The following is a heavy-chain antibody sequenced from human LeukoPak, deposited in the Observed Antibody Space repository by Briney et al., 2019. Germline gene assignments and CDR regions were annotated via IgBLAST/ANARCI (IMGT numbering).Heavy chain of an antibody. D-gene: IGHD2-2*01. V-gene: IGHV3-7*01. CDR1: GFTFSSYW. J-gene: IGHJ4*02. Sequence: PGGSLRLSCAASGFTFSSYWMSWVRQAPGKGLGWVANLNQDGSEKYYVDSVKGRFTISRDNAKNSLYLQMNSLRVEDTAIYYCARGTSAAPGFDYWGQGTLVTVSS. CDR3: ARGTSAAPGFDY. CDR2: LNQDGSEK.